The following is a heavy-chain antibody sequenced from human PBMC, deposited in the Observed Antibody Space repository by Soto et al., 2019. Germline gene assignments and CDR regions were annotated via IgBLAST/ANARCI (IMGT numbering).Heavy chain of an antibody. CDR2: INSDGSST. Sequence: GRQAPGKGLVWVSRINSDGSSTSYADSVKGRFTISRDNAKNTLYLQMSSLRAEDTAVYYCARSGYCSSTSCPPYYYGMDVWGQGTTVTVSS. J-gene: IGHJ6*02. CDR3: ARSGYCSSTSCPPYYYGMDV. V-gene: IGHV3-74*01. D-gene: IGHD2-2*01.